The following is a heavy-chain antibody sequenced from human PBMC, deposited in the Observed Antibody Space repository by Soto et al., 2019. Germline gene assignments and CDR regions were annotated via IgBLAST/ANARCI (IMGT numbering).Heavy chain of an antibody. D-gene: IGHD6-19*01. V-gene: IGHV3-64D*06. CDR1: GFTFNTFA. CDR3: VKEGYMRSDWYGQFDC. CDR2: ISSNGGNT. Sequence: GGSLRLSCSASGFTFNTFAMHWVRQTPGKGLEFVSAISSNGGNTYYADSVKGRFAISGDNSKNTLYLQMYSLRPEDTALYYCVKEGYMRSDWYGQFDCWGQGTLVTVSS. J-gene: IGHJ4*02.